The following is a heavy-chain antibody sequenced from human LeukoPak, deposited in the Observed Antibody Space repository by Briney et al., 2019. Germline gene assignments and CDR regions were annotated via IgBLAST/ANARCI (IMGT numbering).Heavy chain of an antibody. V-gene: IGHV1-18*01. CDR2: ISGYNGNT. D-gene: IGHD5-12*01. CDR1: TYTFTRYG. Sequence: AAAVTVSCKASTYTFTRYGISWVRQAPGQGVEWMGWISGYNGNTNYAQKFLGRVSMTADTATSTAYMELRSLTSDDTAMYYCARSGRGTYYYFDLWGQGTLVTVSS. J-gene: IGHJ4*02. CDR3: ARSGRGTYYYFDL.